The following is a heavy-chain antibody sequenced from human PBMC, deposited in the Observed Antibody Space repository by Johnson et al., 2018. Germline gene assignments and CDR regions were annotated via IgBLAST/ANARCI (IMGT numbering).Heavy chain of an antibody. CDR1: RFTFSSYA. V-gene: IGHV3-30-3*01. D-gene: IGHD5-18*01. Sequence: QVQLVESGGGVVQPGRSLRLSCAASRFTFSSYAMHWVRQAPGKGLEWVAVISYDGSNKYYADYVKGRFTIYKDNSKNTLYLQMNSLRAEDTAVYYCARDRVQLWFDSFDIWGQGTMVTVSS. CDR2: ISYDGSNK. CDR3: ARDRVQLWFDSFDI. J-gene: IGHJ3*02.